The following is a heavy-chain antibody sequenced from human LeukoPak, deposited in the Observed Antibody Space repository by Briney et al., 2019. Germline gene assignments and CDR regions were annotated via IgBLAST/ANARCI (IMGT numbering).Heavy chain of an antibody. D-gene: IGHD6-25*01. CDR3: ARDAAGSGGAWYFDL. J-gene: IGHJ2*01. Sequence: SETLCLTCTVSGGSIINYYWSWIRQPPGKGLEWIGYIHYSGSTNHNSSLKSRATISVDTSKNQFSLKLTSVTAADTAVYYCARDAAGSGGAWYFDLWGRGTLVIVSS. V-gene: IGHV4-59*01. CDR2: IHYSGST. CDR1: GGSIINYY.